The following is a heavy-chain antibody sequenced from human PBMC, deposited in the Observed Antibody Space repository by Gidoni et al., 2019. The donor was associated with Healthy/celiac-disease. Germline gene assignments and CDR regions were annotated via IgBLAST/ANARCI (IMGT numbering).Heavy chain of an antibody. V-gene: IGHV3-33*01. CDR2: IWYDGSNK. J-gene: IGHJ5*02. Sequence: QVQLVESGRGVVRPGRSLRLSGAASGFFFSSVGMFWVRQAPGKGLEWVALIWYDGSNKYYADSVKGRFTISRDNSKNTLYLQRNTLRAEDTAVYYCARDAEGFDPWGQGTLVTVSS. CDR1: GFFFSSVG. CDR3: ARDAEGFDP.